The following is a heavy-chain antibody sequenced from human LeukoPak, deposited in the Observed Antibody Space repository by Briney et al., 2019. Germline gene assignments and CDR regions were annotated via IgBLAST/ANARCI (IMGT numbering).Heavy chain of an antibody. CDR3: ARSAGGAAAGDFDY. CDR2: INWNGGST. Sequence: GGSLRLSCATSGFTFDDYGMSWVRQAPGKGLEWVSGINWNGGSTGYADSVKGRFTISRDNVKNSLYLQMNSLRAEDTALYYCARSAGGAAAGDFDYWGQGTLVTVSS. CDR1: GFTFDDYG. V-gene: IGHV3-20*04. J-gene: IGHJ4*02. D-gene: IGHD6-13*01.